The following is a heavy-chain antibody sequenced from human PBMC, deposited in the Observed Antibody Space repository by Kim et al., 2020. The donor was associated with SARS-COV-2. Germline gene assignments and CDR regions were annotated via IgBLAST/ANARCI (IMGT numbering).Heavy chain of an antibody. Sequence: GESLKISCKGSGYSFTSYWNGWVRQMPGKGLEWMGIIYPGDSDTRYSPSFQGQVAISADKSISTAYLQWSSLKASDTAMYYCARYSAVAGTAVISLGFDYWGQGTLVTVSS. CDR2: IYPGDSDT. V-gene: IGHV5-51*01. J-gene: IGHJ4*02. CDR3: ARYSAVAGTAVISLGFDY. CDR1: GYSFTSYW. D-gene: IGHD6-19*01.